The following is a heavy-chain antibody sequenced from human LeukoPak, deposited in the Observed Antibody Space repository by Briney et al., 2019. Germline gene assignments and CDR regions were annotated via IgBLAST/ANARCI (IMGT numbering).Heavy chain of an antibody. J-gene: IGHJ4*02. CDR1: GGSISNTNW. D-gene: IGHD2-15*01. Sequence: SETLSLTCDVSGGSISNTNWWSWVRQPPGKGLEWIGEINHSGSTNYNPSLKSRVTISVDTSKNQFSLKLSSVTAADTAVYYCARGSQSLGYCSGGSCRAKIFDYWGQGTLVTVSS. CDR3: ARGSQSLGYCSGGSCRAKIFDY. V-gene: IGHV4-4*02. CDR2: INHSGST.